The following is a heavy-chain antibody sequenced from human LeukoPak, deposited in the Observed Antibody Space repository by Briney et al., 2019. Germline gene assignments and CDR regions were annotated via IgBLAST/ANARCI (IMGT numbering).Heavy chain of an antibody. CDR2: INHSGST. V-gene: IGHV4-34*01. CDR3: ARRGRGYSYGHTNRGFDY. J-gene: IGHJ4*02. Sequence: SETLSLTCAVYGGSFSGYYWSWIRQPPGKGLEWIGEINHSGSTNYNPSLKSRVTISVDTSKNQFSLKLSSVTAADTAVYYCARRGRGYSYGHTNRGFDYWGQGTLVTVSS. D-gene: IGHD5-18*01. CDR1: GGSFSGYY.